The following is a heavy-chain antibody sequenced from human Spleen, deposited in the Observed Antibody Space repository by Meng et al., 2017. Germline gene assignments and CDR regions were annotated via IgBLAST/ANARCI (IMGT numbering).Heavy chain of an antibody. D-gene: IGHD3-10*01. J-gene: IGHJ5*02. CDR2: IYYSGTT. V-gene: IGHV4-31*03. CDR1: GGSISSGGYY. Sequence: QVQLQEPGPGLGKPSQPLSLTCTVSGGSISSGGYYWNWIRQHPGKGLEWIGYIYYSGTTFYNPSLKSRVTMSVDTSKNQFALQLTSVTAADTAVYYCARDGVGYGSGTNKWFDPWGQGTLVTVSS. CDR3: ARDGVGYGSGTNKWFDP.